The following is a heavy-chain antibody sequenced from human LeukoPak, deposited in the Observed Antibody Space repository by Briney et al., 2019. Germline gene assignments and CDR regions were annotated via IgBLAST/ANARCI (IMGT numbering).Heavy chain of an antibody. J-gene: IGHJ4*02. CDR3: VRAGQGWWELPMGRY. CDR2: IYYSGST. D-gene: IGHD1-26*01. Sequence: ETLSLTCAVYGGSFSGYYWSWIRQPPGKGPEWIGSIYYSGSTYYNLSLKSRVTISVDTSKNQFSLKLSSVTAADTAVYYCVRAGQGWWELPMGRYWGQGTLVTVSS. CDR1: GGSFSGYY. V-gene: IGHV4-34*01.